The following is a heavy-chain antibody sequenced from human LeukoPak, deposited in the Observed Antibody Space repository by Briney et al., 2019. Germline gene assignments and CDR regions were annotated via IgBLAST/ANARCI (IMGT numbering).Heavy chain of an antibody. CDR1: GITLSNYG. D-gene: IGHD3-22*01. Sequence: GGSLRLSCAVSGITLSNYGMSWVRQAPGKGLEWVAGISGSGGGTTHADSVKGRFTISRDNAKNTLYLQMNSLRAEDTAVYFCAKRGVVIRVIPVGFHKEAYYFDSWGQGALVTVSS. V-gene: IGHV3-23*01. CDR2: ISGSGGGT. CDR3: AKRGVVIRVIPVGFHKEAYYFDS. J-gene: IGHJ4*02.